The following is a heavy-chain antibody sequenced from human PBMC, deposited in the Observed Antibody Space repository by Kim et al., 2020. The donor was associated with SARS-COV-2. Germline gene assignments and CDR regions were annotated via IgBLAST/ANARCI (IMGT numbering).Heavy chain of an antibody. Sequence: ASVKVSCKASGYTFTGYYMHWVRQAPGQGLEWMGRINPNSGGTNYAQKFQGRVTMTRDTSISTAYMELSRLRSDDTAVYYCARDSARVLRFLETEKVYYYYGMDVWGQGTTVTVSS. J-gene: IGHJ6*02. CDR3: ARDSARVLRFLETEKVYYYYGMDV. D-gene: IGHD3-3*01. CDR1: GYTFTGYY. CDR2: INPNSGGT. V-gene: IGHV1-2*06.